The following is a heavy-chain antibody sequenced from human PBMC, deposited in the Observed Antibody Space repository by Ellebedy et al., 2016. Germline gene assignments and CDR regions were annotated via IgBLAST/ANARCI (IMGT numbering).Heavy chain of an antibody. J-gene: IGHJ4*02. D-gene: IGHD4-17*01. CDR2: ISAYNGNT. CDR3: ARDYFNYGDYRHDY. Sequence: ASVKVSCXASGYTFTSYGISWVRQAPGQGLEWMGWISAYNGNTNYAQKLQGRVTMTTDTSTSTAYMELRSLRSDDTAVYYCARDYFNYGDYRHDYWGQGTLVTVSS. CDR1: GYTFTSYG. V-gene: IGHV1-18*01.